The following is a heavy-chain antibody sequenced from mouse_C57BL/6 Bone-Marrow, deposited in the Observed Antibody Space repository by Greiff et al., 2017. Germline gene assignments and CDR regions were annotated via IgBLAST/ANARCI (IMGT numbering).Heavy chain of an antibody. CDR3: ARETTAVDAWFAY. Sequence: VQLQQPGAELVMPGASVKLSCKASGYTFTSYWMHWVKQRPGQGLEWIGEIDPSASYTNYNQQFQGKSTLTVDKSSSTAYMQLISLTSEDSAVYYSARETTAVDAWFAYWGQGTLVTVSA. D-gene: IGHD1-1*01. CDR2: IDPSASYT. CDR1: GYTFTSYW. V-gene: IGHV1-69*01. J-gene: IGHJ3*01.